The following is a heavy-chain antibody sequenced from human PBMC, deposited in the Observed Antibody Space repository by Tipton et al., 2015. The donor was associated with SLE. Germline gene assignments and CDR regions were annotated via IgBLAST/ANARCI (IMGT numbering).Heavy chain of an antibody. Sequence: SLRLSCAASGFTFSSYWMHWVRQAPGKGLEWVANIKDDGGEESYADSVKGRFTVSRDNVKYSLFLQMKSLRAEDTAVYYCARDRKSGWYPHFDYWGQGNLVTVSS. CDR3: ARDRKSGWYPHFDY. CDR2: IKDDGGEE. D-gene: IGHD6-19*01. J-gene: IGHJ4*02. V-gene: IGHV3-7*01. CDR1: GFTFSSYW.